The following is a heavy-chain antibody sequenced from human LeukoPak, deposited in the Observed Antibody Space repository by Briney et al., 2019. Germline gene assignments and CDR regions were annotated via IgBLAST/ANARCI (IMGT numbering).Heavy chain of an antibody. CDR3: ARDILTGYSTPNFDY. V-gene: IGHV3-30*04. J-gene: IGHJ4*02. CDR1: GFTFSTYT. D-gene: IGHD3-9*01. Sequence: GRSLRLSCAASGFTFSTYTMHWVHQAPGKGLEWVAFISYDGSNKFYADSVKGRFTISRDNSKNRLYLQMSSLRGEDTAIYYCARDILTGYSTPNFDYWGQGTLVTVSS. CDR2: ISYDGSNK.